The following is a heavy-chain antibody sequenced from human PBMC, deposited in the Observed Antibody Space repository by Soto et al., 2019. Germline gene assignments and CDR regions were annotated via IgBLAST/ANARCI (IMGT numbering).Heavy chain of an antibody. CDR2: INADGTTT. Sequence: EVRLVESGGGLVQPGGSLRLSCAASGFTFSTYWMHWVRQAPGKGLVWVSRINADGTTTQYADSVKGRFTISRDNAKNPLYLQMNTLRGDDTAMYYCASIPMVRGPSDYWGQGTLVTVSS. CDR1: GFTFSTYW. J-gene: IGHJ4*02. CDR3: ASIPMVRGPSDY. V-gene: IGHV3-74*02. D-gene: IGHD3-10*01.